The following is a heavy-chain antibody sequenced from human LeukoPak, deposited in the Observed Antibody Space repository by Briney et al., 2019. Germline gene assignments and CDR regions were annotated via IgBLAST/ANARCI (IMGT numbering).Heavy chain of an antibody. CDR2: IYPGDSNT. D-gene: IGHD5-24*01. V-gene: IGHV5-51*01. Sequence: GESLKISCKRSGYSFTNYWIGWVRQLPGKGLEWMGIIYPGDSNTKYSPSFQGQVTIPADKSISTAYLQWSSLKASDTAMYYCARHARDGYNRDAFDIWGQGTKVTVSS. CDR3: ARHARDGYNRDAFDI. CDR1: GYSFTNYW. J-gene: IGHJ3*02.